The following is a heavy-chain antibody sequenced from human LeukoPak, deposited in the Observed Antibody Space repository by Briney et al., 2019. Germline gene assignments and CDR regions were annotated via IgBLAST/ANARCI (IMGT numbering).Heavy chain of an antibody. V-gene: IGHV4-59*01. CDR2: VYNSGST. CDR3: ARLRSGMDV. Sequence: SETLSLTCTVSGGSINSYYWTWIRQTPGKGLEWIANVYNSGSTNYNPSLKSRVTISVDMFKNQFSLKLTSVTAADTAVYYCARLRSGMDVWGQGTTVTVSS. J-gene: IGHJ6*02. CDR1: GGSINSYY.